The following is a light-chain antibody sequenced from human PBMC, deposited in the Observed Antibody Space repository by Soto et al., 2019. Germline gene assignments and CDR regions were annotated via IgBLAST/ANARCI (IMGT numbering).Light chain of an antibody. J-gene: IGLJ3*02. CDR1: SGHSNYA. Sequence: QSVLTQSPSAPASLGASVKLTCSLSSGHSNYAIAWHQQQPDRGPRFLMKLKGDGSHIKGDGIPDRFSGSSSGAERYLTISSLQSEDEAEYYCQTWGDGIRVFGGGTKLTVL. V-gene: IGLV4-69*01. CDR3: QTWGDGIRV. CDR2: LKGDGSH.